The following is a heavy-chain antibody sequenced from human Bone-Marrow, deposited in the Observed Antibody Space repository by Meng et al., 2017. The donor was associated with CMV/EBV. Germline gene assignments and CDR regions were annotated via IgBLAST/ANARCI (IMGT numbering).Heavy chain of an antibody. D-gene: IGHD1-26*01. CDR1: GGTFSSYT. CDR3: ARGWELQAGDAVDI. V-gene: IGHV1-69*02. CDR2: IIPILGIA. Sequence: SVKVSCKASGGTFSSYTISWVRQAPGQGLEWMGRIIPILGIANYAQKFQGRVTITADKSTSTAYMELSSLRSEDTAVYYCARGWELQAGDAVDIWGQGTMVTVSS. J-gene: IGHJ3*02.